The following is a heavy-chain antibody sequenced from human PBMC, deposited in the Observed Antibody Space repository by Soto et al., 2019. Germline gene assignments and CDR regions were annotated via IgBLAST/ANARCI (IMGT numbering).Heavy chain of an antibody. CDR1: GFTFNTRI. D-gene: IGHD3-22*01. V-gene: IGHV3-30-3*01. CDR2: ISLDETK. CDR3: AREDYSSGRAGLFGL. Sequence: PGGSLRLSCAASGFTFNTRIMHWVRQAPGEGLEWVGLISLDETKQYAASMKGRFTISRDNSKNTVSLEMNNLRAEDTAVYYCAREDYSSGRAGLFGLWGQGTLVTVSS. J-gene: IGHJ4*02.